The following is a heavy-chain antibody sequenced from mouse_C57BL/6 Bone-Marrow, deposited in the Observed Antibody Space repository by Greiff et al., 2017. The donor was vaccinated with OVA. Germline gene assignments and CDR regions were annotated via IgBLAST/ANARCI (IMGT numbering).Heavy chain of an antibody. V-gene: IGHV1-81*01. D-gene: IGHD2-1*01. CDR3: ARGGLQRGY. CDR2: IYPRSGNT. CDR1: GYTFTSYG. J-gene: IGHJ2*01. Sequence: VKLQQSGAELARPGASVKLSCKASGYTFTSYGISWVKQRTGQGLEWIGEIYPRSGNTYYNEKFKGKATLTADKSSSTAYMELRSLTSEDAAVDFCARGGLQRGYWGQGTTLTVSS.